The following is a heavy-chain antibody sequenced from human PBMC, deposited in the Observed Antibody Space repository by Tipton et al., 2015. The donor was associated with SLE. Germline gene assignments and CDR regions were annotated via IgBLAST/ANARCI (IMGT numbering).Heavy chain of an antibody. V-gene: IGHV4-59*12. CDR2: IYYSGST. Sequence: TLSLTCTVSGGSISSYYWSWIRQPPGKGLEWIGYIYYSGSTNYNPSLKSRVTISVDTSKNQFSLKLSSAAAADTAVYYCASRGVPDAFDIWGQGTMVTVSS. D-gene: IGHD3-10*01. J-gene: IGHJ3*02. CDR1: GGSISSYY. CDR3: ASRGVPDAFDI.